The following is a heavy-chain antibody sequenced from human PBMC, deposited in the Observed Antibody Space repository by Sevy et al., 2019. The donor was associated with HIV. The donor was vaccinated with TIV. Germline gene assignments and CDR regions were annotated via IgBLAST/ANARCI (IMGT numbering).Heavy chain of an antibody. V-gene: IGHV3-23*01. CDR1: GFTFSNYA. CDR3: VKEVSEYSYSDY. CDR2: ISGSAHRT. J-gene: IGHJ4*02. D-gene: IGHD5-18*01. Sequence: GGSLRLSCAASGFTFSNYAMSWVRQTPGKGLEWVSAISGSAHRTYYTDSVKGRFTISRDNSKIMLFLQMNSLRAEDTAVYYCVKEVSEYSYSDYWGQGTLVTVSS.